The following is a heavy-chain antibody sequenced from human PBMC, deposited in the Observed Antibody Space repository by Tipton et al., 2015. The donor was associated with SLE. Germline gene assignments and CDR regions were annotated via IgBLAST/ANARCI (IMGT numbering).Heavy chain of an antibody. CDR3: ARADYYDSSGYYSCDFDI. CDR2: IYNSGSG. V-gene: IGHV4-59*11. CDR1: GGSISSHY. J-gene: IGHJ3*02. Sequence: TLSLTCTVSGGSISSHYWSWIRQPPGKGLEWIGYIYNSGSGNYNPPLKRRVTISVDTSKNQFSLKLSSVSAADPAVYYCARADYYDSSGYYSCDFDIWGQGTMVTVSS. D-gene: IGHD3-22*01.